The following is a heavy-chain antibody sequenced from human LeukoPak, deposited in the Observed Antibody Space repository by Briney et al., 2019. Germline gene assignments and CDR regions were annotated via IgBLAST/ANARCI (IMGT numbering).Heavy chain of an antibody. CDR1: GGSISSGDYY. CDR3: ARDYPHHYDSKDAFDI. V-gene: IGHV4-30-4*08. CDR2: IYYSGST. Sequence: SETLSLTCTVSGGSISSGDYYRSWIRQPPGKGLEWIGYIYYSGSTYYNPSLKSRVTISVDTSKNQFSLKLSSVTAADTAVYYCARDYPHHYDSKDAFDIWGQGTMVTVSS. D-gene: IGHD3-22*01. J-gene: IGHJ3*02.